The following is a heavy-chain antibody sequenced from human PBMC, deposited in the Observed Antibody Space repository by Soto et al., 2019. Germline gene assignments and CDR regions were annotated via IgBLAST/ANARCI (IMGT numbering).Heavy chain of an antibody. Sequence: QITLKESGPTLVKPTQTLTLTCTFSGFSLTTSGVGVGWVRQPPGKALEWLAVVHRNDDKRYSPSLKSRLTITKDTSKNQVVLTMTNMDPVDTATYYCAHRALAAFDIWGQGTMVTVSS. CDR3: AHRALAAFDI. CDR1: GFSLTTSGVG. J-gene: IGHJ3*02. V-gene: IGHV2-5*01. CDR2: VHRNDDK.